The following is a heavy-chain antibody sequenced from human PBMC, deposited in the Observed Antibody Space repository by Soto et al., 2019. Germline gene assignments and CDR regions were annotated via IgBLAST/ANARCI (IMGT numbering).Heavy chain of an antibody. CDR3: AKERSYASGWLDS. J-gene: IGHJ5*01. V-gene: IGHV4-4*02. CDR1: GGSISSGTW. CDR2: IYHSGST. Sequence: QVQLQESGPGLVKPSGTLSLTCAVSGGSISSGTWWNWVRQPPGKGLEWIGEIYHSGSTNYNPSHKSRVTISVDKSENQFSLKLNSVTAADTAVYYCAKERSYASGWLDSWGQGTLVTVSS. D-gene: IGHD2-2*01.